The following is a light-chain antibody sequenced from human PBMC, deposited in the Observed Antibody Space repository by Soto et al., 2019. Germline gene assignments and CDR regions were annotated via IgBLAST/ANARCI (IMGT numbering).Light chain of an antibody. V-gene: IGKV1-9*01. J-gene: IGKJ3*01. CDR2: AAS. Sequence: DIQLTQSPSFLSASVGDRVTITCRASQGISSYLAWSQQKPGKAPKLLIYAASTLQSGVPSRFSGSGSGTEFTLTISSLQPEDFATYYCQQLNSHPPVFGPGTKVDIK. CDR1: QGISSY. CDR3: QQLNSHPPV.